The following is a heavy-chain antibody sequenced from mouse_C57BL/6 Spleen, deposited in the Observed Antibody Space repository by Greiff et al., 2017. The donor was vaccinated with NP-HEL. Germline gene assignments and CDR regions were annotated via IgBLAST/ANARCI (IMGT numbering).Heavy chain of an antibody. V-gene: IGHV1-4*01. CDR1: GYTFTSYT. CDR2: INPSSGYT. D-gene: IGHD4-1*01. CDR3: ARPLTGTDAMDY. J-gene: IGHJ4*01. Sequence: VQLQQSGAELARPGASVKMSCKASGYTFTSYTMHWVKQRPGQGLEWIGYINPSSGYTKYNQKFKDKATLTADKSSSTAYMQLSSLTSEDSAVYYCARPLTGTDAMDYWGQGTSVTVSS.